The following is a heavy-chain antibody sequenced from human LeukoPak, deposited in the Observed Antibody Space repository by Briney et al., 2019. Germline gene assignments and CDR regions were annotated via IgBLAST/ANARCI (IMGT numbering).Heavy chain of an antibody. Sequence: SETLSLTCTVSGGSISSYYWSWIRQPPGRGLEWIGYIYCSGSTNYNPSLKSRVTISVDTSKNQFSLKLSSVTAADTAVYYCARRYASGSYGGWFDPWGQGTLVTVSS. V-gene: IGHV4-59*08. D-gene: IGHD3-10*01. CDR3: ARRYASGSYGGWFDP. CDR2: IYCSGST. J-gene: IGHJ5*02. CDR1: GGSISSYY.